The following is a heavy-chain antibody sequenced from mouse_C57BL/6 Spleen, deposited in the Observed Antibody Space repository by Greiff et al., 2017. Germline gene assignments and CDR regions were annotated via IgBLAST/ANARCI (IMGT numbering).Heavy chain of an antibody. CDR1: GFSFTSYG. Sequence: VQLMESGPGLVQPSQCLSITCTVSGFSFTSYGVHWVRQSPGKGLEWLGVIWSGGSTDYNAAFISRLSISKDNSQSQVFFKMNSLQADDTAIYYCARTGDYDRDWYFDVWGTGTTVTVSS. CDR3: ARTGDYDRDWYFDV. J-gene: IGHJ1*03. D-gene: IGHD2-4*01. V-gene: IGHV2-2*01. CDR2: IWSGGST.